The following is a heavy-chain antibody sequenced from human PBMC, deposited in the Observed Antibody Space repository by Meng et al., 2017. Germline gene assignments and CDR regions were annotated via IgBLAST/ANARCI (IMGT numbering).Heavy chain of an antibody. V-gene: IGHV1-69*05. J-gene: IGHJ5*02. CDR1: GHTFSSYA. CDR2: IIPIFGTA. D-gene: IGHD3-22*01. Sequence: SVKVSCKASGHTFSSYAISWVRQAPGQGLEWMGGIIPIFGTANYAQKFQGRVTITTDESTSTAYMELSSLRSEDTAVYYCARDGASYYYDSSGYSRGINWFDPWGQGTLVTVSS. CDR3: ARDGASYYYDSSGYSRGINWFDP.